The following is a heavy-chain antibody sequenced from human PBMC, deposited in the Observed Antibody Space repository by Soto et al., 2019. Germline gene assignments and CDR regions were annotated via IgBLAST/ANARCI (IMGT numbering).Heavy chain of an antibody. Sequence: GGSLRLSCAASGFTFSSYGMHWVRQAPGKGLEWVAVISYDGSNKYYADSVKGRFTISRDNSKNTLYLQMNSLRAEDTAVYYCAKDGPLPLLWFGESKAQYYYYGMDVWGQGTTVTVSS. J-gene: IGHJ6*02. D-gene: IGHD3-10*01. CDR3: AKDGPLPLLWFGESKAQYYYYGMDV. CDR2: ISYDGSNK. V-gene: IGHV3-30*18. CDR1: GFTFSSYG.